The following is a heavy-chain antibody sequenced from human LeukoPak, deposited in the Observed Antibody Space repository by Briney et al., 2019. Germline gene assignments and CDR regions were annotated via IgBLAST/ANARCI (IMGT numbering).Heavy chain of an antibody. J-gene: IGHJ5*02. CDR3: ARGVGATGNWFDP. CDR2: INPNSGGT. Sequence: ASVKASCKASGYTFTGYYMHWVRQAPGRGLEWMGWINPNSGGTNYAQKFQGRVTMTRDTSISTAYMELSRLRSDDTAVYYCARGVGATGNWFDPGGQGTLVTVSS. D-gene: IGHD1-26*01. V-gene: IGHV1-2*02. CDR1: GYTFTGYY.